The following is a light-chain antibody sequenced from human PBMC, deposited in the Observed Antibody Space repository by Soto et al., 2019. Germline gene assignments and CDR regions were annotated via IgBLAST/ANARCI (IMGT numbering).Light chain of an antibody. V-gene: IGKV3-15*01. J-gene: IGKJ4*01. CDR3: QHYNSWPLT. CDR2: HAS. Sequence: EIVMTQSPATLSVSPGERATLSCRASQSVSNNLAWYQQKPGQAPRLLIYHASTRAPGIPARFSGSGSGIELTLTISSVQSEDSAVYYCQHYNSWPLTFGGGTKVEIK. CDR1: QSVSNN.